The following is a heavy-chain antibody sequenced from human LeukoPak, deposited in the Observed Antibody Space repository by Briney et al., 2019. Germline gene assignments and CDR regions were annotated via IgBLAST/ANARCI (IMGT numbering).Heavy chain of an antibody. V-gene: IGHV3-7*01. CDR2: IKQDGSEK. CDR3: ARDGSGYYEDAFDI. J-gene: IGHJ3*02. CDR1: GFTFSTYW. D-gene: IGHD3-3*01. Sequence: GGSLRLSCAASGFTFSTYWMSWVRQAPGKGLEWVANIKQDGSEKYYVDSVKGRFTISRGNAKNSLYLQMNSLRAEDTAVYYCARDGSGYYEDAFDIWGQGTMVTVSS.